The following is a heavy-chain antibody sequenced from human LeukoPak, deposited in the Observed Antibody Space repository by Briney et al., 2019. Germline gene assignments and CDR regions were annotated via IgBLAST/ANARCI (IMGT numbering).Heavy chain of an antibody. J-gene: IGHJ4*02. CDR1: GITLSNYG. Sequence: HSGGSLRLSCAVSGITLSNYGMSWVRQAPGKGLEWVAGISDSGGRTKYADSVKGRFTISRDNAKNTLYLQMNSLRAEDTAVYFCAKRGVVIRVILVWLHKEAYYFDSWGQGALVTVSS. CDR3: AKRGVVIRVILVWLHKEAYYFDS. V-gene: IGHV3-23*01. D-gene: IGHD5-24*01. CDR2: ISDSGGRT.